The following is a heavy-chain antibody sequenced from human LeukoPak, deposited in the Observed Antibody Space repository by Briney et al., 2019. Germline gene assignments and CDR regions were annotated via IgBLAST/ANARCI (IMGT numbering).Heavy chain of an antibody. CDR1: GFTFSTFT. CDR2: ISSSTTYI. D-gene: IGHD3-9*01. Sequence: GGSLRLSCAASGFTFSTFTMNWVRQAPGKGLEWVSYISSSTTYIYYADSVKGRFTISRDNAKNSLYLQMNSLRAEDTAVYYCARESPGILTGYYHDTLDYWGQGTLVTVSS. J-gene: IGHJ4*02. V-gene: IGHV3-21*01. CDR3: ARESPGILTGYYHDTLDY.